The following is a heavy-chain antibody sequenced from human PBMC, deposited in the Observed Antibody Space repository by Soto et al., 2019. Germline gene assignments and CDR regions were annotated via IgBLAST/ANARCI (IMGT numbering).Heavy chain of an antibody. V-gene: IGHV4-34*01. D-gene: IGHD3-3*01. J-gene: IGHJ6*03. CDR2: INHSGST. Sequence: LETLSLTCAVYGGSFSGYYWIWIRQPPGKGLEWIGEINHSGSTNYNPSLKSRVTISVDTSKNQFSLKLSSVTAADTAVYYCARGRRYDFWSGYYYYYYYMDVWGKGTTLTVSS. CDR1: GGSFSGYY. CDR3: ARGRRYDFWSGYYYYYYYMDV.